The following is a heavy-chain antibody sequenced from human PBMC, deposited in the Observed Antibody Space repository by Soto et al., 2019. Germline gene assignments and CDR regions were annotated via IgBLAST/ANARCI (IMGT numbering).Heavy chain of an antibody. Sequence: EVQLVESGGGLVQPGGSLRLSCAASGFTFSSYWMSWVRQAPGKGLEWVANIKQDGSEKYYVDSVKGRFTISRDNAKNSLYLQMNSLRAEDTAVYYCARAEYMVRGVITLNYYMDVWGKGTTVTVSS. J-gene: IGHJ6*03. D-gene: IGHD3-10*01. V-gene: IGHV3-7*01. CDR3: ARAEYMVRGVITLNYYMDV. CDR2: IKQDGSEK. CDR1: GFTFSSYW.